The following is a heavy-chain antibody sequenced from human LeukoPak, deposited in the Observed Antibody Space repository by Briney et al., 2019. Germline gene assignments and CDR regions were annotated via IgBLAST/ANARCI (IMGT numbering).Heavy chain of an antibody. CDR1: GFTFSSYE. CDR2: ISSSGSTI. J-gene: IGHJ3*02. V-gene: IGHV3-48*03. CDR3: AREYYYDSSGYMVGGAFDI. D-gene: IGHD3-22*01. Sequence: GGSLRLSCAASGFTFSSYEMNWVRQAPGKGLEWVSYISSSGSTIYYADSVKGRFTISRDNSKNTLYLQMNSLRAEDTAVYYCAREYYYDSSGYMVGGAFDIWGQGTMVTVSS.